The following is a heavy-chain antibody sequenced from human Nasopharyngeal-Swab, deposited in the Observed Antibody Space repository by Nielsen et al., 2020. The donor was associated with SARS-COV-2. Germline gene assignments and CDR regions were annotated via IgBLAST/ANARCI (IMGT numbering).Heavy chain of an antibody. D-gene: IGHD1-1*01. V-gene: IGHV3-73*01. CDR1: GFIFSASA. CDR2: IGDKDHNYAT. CDR3: TNDFYFDY. Sequence: ESLKIPCPSSGFIFSASAIHLVRQASGKGPEWVGRIGDKDHNYATTYGASVQGSFTIPRDDSKNTAFLQMDSLKPEDTALYYCTNDFYFDYWGQGTLVTVSS. J-gene: IGHJ4*02.